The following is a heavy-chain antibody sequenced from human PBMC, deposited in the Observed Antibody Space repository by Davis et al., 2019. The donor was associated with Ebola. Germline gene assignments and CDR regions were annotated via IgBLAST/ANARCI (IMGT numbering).Heavy chain of an antibody. CDR1: GESLSGYF. CDR3: ARTSLTSVTDSGLGFTYFDP. V-gene: IGHV4-34*01. Sequence: SETLSLTCAVYGESLSGYFWSWIRRPPGKGLQWLGEISPIGRSNYNPSLKNRLTMSVHTSKNQFSLTLPSVSAADTALYYCARTSLTSVTDSGLGFTYFDPWGQGSLVTVSS. J-gene: IGHJ5*02. D-gene: IGHD4-17*01. CDR2: ISPIGRS.